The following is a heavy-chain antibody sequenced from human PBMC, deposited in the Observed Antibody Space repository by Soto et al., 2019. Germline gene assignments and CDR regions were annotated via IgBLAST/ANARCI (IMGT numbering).Heavy chain of an antibody. CDR2: FYYSGKNI. J-gene: IGHJ4*02. CDR1: AGSVSSNNYF. Sequence: QLQLQESGPGLVKPSETLSLTCSVSAGSVSSNNYFWAWIRQPPGKGLEWIGTFYYSGKNIYYNPSLKSRVTLSVDKSKDQSLLQLNSVTAADTAVYYCARNYHDGSGYFYWGQGTMVTVSS. D-gene: IGHD3-22*01. CDR3: ARNYHDGSGYFY. V-gene: IGHV4-39*01.